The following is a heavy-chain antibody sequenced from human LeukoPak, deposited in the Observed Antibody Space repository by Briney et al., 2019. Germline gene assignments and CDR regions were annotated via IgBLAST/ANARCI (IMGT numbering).Heavy chain of an antibody. J-gene: IGHJ4*02. CDR3: ARSIQAGLLSGSGY. CDR1: GFSISSGYY. Sequence: PSETLSLTCTVSGFSISSGYYWGWIRQPPGKGLEWIGSIYHSGSTYYNRSLKSRVTISVDTYKNQFSLKLNSVTAADTAVYYCARSIQAGLLSGSGYWGQGTLVTVSS. D-gene: IGHD3-10*01. CDR2: IYHSGST. V-gene: IGHV4-38-2*02.